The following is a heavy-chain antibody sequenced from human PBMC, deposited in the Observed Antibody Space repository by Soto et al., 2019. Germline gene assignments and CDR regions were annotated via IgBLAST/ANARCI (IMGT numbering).Heavy chain of an antibody. CDR1: GGTFSTYA. Sequence: QVQVVQSGAEVKKPGSSVKVSCKTSGGTFSTYAISWVRQAPGQGLEWVGGIIPLFAKTNFAQKFQDRVTITADKSTGTVYMGLSSLRSEDTAVYYCARGLPYYYNSSGSPFDYWGQGTVVTVSS. CDR2: IIPLFAKT. CDR3: ARGLPYYYNSSGSPFDY. J-gene: IGHJ4*02. D-gene: IGHD3-22*01. V-gene: IGHV1-69*06.